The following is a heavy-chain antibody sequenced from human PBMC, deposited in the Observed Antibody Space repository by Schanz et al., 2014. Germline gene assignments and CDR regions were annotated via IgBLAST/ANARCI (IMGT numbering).Heavy chain of an antibody. CDR3: ARDRDQWDGNYLDY. D-gene: IGHD1-26*01. V-gene: IGHV1-18*01. J-gene: IGHJ4*02. Sequence: QVPLVQSGAEVTKAGASVTVSCTASGYTFTRSGISWVRQAPGQGLEWMGWIGGSDGNTNFAQKFQGRVTMTTDTSTSTVYMELRSLTSDDSAVYYCARDRDQWDGNYLDYWGQGTLVTVSS. CDR2: IGGSDGNT. CDR1: GYTFTRSG.